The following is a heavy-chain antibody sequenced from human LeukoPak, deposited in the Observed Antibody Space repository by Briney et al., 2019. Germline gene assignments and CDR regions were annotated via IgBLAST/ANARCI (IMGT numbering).Heavy chain of an antibody. CDR2: IYSGGTT. D-gene: IGHD2-15*01. CDR1: GFTVSSNY. J-gene: IGHJ5*02. V-gene: IGHV3-53*01. CDR3: ARVTMVAAASYNWFVP. Sequence: PGGSLRLSCAASGFTVSSNYMSWVRQAPGKGLEWVSVIYSGGTTYYADSVRGRFTISRDNSKNTLYLQMNSLRAEDTAVYYCARVTMVAAASYNWFVPWGQGTPVTVSS.